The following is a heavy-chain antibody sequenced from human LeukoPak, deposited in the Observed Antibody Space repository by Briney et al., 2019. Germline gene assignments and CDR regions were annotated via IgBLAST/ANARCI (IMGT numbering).Heavy chain of an antibody. CDR2: INPSGGST. V-gene: IGHV1-46*01. Sequence: ASVKVSCKASGYTFTTYYMHWVRPAPGQGLEWMGIINPSGGSTSYAQKFQGRVTMTRDTSTSTVYMELSSLRSEDTAVYYCARVEGYDSSGYYYGYWGQGTLVTVSS. CDR1: GYTFTTYY. CDR3: ARVEGYDSSGYYYGY. D-gene: IGHD3-22*01. J-gene: IGHJ4*02.